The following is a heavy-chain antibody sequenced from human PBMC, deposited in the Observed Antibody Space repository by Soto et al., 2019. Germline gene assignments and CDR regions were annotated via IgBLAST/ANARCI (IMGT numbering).Heavy chain of an antibody. V-gene: IGHV3-66*01. CDR3: AKVLSSSWNGMDV. J-gene: IGHJ6*02. Sequence: GGSLRLSCAASGFTVSSNYMSWVRQAPGKGLEWVSVIYSGGSTYYADSVKGRFTISRDNSKNTLYLQMNSLRAEDTAVYYCAKVLSSSWNGMDVWGQGTTVNVSS. CDR2: IYSGGST. D-gene: IGHD6-13*01. CDR1: GFTVSSNY.